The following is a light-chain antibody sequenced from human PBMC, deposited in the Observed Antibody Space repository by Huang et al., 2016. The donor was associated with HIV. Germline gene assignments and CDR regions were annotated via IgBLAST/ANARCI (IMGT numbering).Light chain of an antibody. CDR2: DAS. CDR3: LQDYNYPWT. J-gene: IGKJ1*01. V-gene: IGKV1-6*01. Sequence: AIQMTQSPSSLSTSVGDRVTITCRASQDIRNDLGWFQQKPGKAPKVLIYDASSLQSGVPSRFSGSGSGTDFTLTISSLQPEDFATYYCLQDYNYPWTFGQGTKVQIK. CDR1: QDIRND.